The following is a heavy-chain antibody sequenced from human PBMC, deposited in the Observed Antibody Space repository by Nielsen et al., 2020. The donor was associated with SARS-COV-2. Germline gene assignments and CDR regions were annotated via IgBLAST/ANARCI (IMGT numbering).Heavy chain of an antibody. D-gene: IGHD5-12*01. J-gene: IGHJ4*02. CDR3: ARDLGHSGYDLYDY. CDR2: IWYDGSNK. Sequence: GESLNISCAASGFTFSSYGMHWVRQAPGKGLEWVAVIWYDGSNKYYADSVKGRFTISRDNSKNTLYLQMNSLRAEDTAVYYCARDLGHSGYDLYDYWGQGALVTVSS. V-gene: IGHV3-33*01. CDR1: GFTFSSYG.